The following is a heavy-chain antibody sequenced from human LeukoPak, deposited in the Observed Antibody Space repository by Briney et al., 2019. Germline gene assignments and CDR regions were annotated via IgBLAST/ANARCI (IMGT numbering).Heavy chain of an antibody. CDR3: ARTRITIFGVVIPPFDC. Sequence: ASVTVSCKASGYTFTSYYMHWVRQAPGQGLEWMGIINPSGGSTSYAQKFQGRVTMTRDMSTSTVYMELSSLRSEDTAVYYCARTRITIFGVVIPPFDCWGQGTLVSVSS. J-gene: IGHJ4*02. CDR2: INPSGGST. V-gene: IGHV1-46*01. D-gene: IGHD3-3*01. CDR1: GYTFTSYY.